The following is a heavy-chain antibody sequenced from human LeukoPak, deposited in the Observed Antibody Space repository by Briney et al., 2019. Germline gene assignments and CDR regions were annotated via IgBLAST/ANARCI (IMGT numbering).Heavy chain of an antibody. CDR2: IYTSGST. D-gene: IGHD3-10*01. CDR1: GGSISSYS. CDR3: ARVATIHYYGSGSYKEYYFDY. V-gene: IGHV4-4*09. J-gene: IGHJ4*02. Sequence: SETLSLTCTVSGGSISSYSWSWIRQPPGKGLEWIGYIYTSGSTNYNPSLKSRVTISVDTSKNQFSLKLSSVTAADTAVYYCARVATIHYYGSGSYKEYYFDYWGQGTLVTVSS.